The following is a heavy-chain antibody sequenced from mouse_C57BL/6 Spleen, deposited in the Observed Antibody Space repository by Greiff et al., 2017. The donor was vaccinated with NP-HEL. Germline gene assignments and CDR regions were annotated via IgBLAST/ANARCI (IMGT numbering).Heavy chain of an antibody. CDR3: ARKSDGYYWYFDV. Sequence: VQLQQSGPGLVQPSQSLSITCTVSGFSLTSYGVHWVRQSPGKGLEWLGVIWSGGSTDYNAAFISRLSISKDNSKSQVFFKMNSLQADDTAIYYCARKSDGYYWYFDVWGTGTTVTVSS. D-gene: IGHD2-3*01. V-gene: IGHV2-2*01. J-gene: IGHJ1*03. CDR1: GFSLTSYG. CDR2: IWSGGST.